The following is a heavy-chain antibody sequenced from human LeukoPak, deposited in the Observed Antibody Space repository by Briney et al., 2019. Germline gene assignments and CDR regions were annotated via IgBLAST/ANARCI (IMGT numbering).Heavy chain of an antibody. Sequence: SETLSLTCTVSDGSISSFYWSWLRQPAGKGLEWIGRIFVSGSTNYSPSLQSRVTMSVDTSRNQLSLNLSSVTAADTAVHYCARVSPVAGTGLADGFDIWGPGTKVTVSS. CDR2: IFVSGST. CDR1: DGSISSFY. V-gene: IGHV4-4*07. D-gene: IGHD6-19*01. CDR3: ARVSPVAGTGLADGFDI. J-gene: IGHJ3*02.